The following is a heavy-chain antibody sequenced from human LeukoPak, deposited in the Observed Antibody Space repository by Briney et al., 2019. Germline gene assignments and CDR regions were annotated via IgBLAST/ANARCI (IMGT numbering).Heavy chain of an antibody. CDR2: MYYTGRT. V-gene: IGHV4-59*01. CDR1: GGSFSGYY. Sequence: SETLSLTCAVYGGSFSGYYWSWIRQTPGKGLEWLGYMYYTGRTKYNPSLKSRVTFSLDMSKNQFSLKLDSVTAADTAMYYCTRITIHGNSDYRGQGTLVTVSS. D-gene: IGHD5-24*01. CDR3: TRITIHGNSDY. J-gene: IGHJ4*02.